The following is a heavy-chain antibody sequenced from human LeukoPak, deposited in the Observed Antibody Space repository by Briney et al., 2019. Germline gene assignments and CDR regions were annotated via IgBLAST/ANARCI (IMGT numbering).Heavy chain of an antibody. V-gene: IGHV4-39*01. CDR3: ARRRRARNAFTVTMNSVTRPFDY. Sequence: SETLSLTCTVSGGSISSSSYYWGWIRQPPGKGLEWIVSIYYSGSTYYNPSLKSRVTISVDTSMNQFSLKLSSVTAADTAVYYCARRRRARNAFTVTMNSVTRPFDYWGQGTLVTVSS. J-gene: IGHJ4*02. CDR1: GGSISSSSYY. D-gene: IGHD4-11*01. CDR2: IYYSGST.